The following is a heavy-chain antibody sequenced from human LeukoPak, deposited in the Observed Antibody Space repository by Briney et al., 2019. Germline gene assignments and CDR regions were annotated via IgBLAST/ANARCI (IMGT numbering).Heavy chain of an antibody. CDR1: GYTFTSYA. Sequence: ASVKVSCKTSGYTFTSYAMNWVRQAPGQGLEFMGWINTGTGNPTYAQGFTERFVFSLDTSVSTAYLQISTLKPEDTAVYYCASFGAHSFDYWGQGTLVTVSS. D-gene: IGHD3-10*01. J-gene: IGHJ4*02. CDR2: INTGTGNP. V-gene: IGHV7-4-1*02. CDR3: ASFGAHSFDY.